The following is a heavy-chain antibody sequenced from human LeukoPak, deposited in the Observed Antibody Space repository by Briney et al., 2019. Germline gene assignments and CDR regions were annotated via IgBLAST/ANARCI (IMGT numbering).Heavy chain of an antibody. CDR1: GFTFNSYD. J-gene: IGHJ4*02. Sequence: GGSLRLSCAASGFTFNSYDMNWVRQAPGKGLEWVSYIGSSGSTIYYADFVKGRFTISRDNAKNSVYLQMNSLRAEDTAIYFCVRDSSLGESSFDYWGQGTLVTVSS. CDR2: IGSSGSTI. D-gene: IGHD3-10*01. V-gene: IGHV3-48*03. CDR3: VRDSSLGESSFDY.